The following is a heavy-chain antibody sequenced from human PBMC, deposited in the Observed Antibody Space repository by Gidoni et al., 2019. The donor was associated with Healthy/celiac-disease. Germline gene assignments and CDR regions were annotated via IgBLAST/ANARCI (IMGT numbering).Heavy chain of an antibody. J-gene: IGHJ4*02. Sequence: QVQLQESGPGLVKPSQTLSLTCPVSGGSISSGGYYWSWIRQHPGKGLEWIGYIYYSGSTYYNPSLKSRVTISVDTSKNQFSLKLSSVTAADTAVYYCAREGNGVVSPVFDYWGQGTLVTVSS. CDR1: GGSISSGGYY. CDR2: IYYSGST. D-gene: IGHD2-8*01. CDR3: AREGNGVVSPVFDY. V-gene: IGHV4-31*03.